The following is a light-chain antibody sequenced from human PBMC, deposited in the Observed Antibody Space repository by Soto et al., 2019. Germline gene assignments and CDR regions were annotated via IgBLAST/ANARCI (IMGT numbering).Light chain of an antibody. CDR3: QQYGSARWP. CDR1: QSVSSTY. Sequence: PGERATLSCRASQSVSSTYLAWYQQKPGQAPRPLISAASSRATGTPDRFSGSGSGTDFTLTISRLEPEDFAVYYCQQYGSARWPFGQGTKV. J-gene: IGKJ1*01. CDR2: AAS. V-gene: IGKV3-20*01.